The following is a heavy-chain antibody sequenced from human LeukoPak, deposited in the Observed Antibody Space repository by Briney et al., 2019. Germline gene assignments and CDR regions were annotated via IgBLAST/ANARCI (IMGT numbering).Heavy chain of an antibody. Sequence: PGGSLRLSCAASGFTFSSYGMHWVRQAPGKGLEWVAVIWYGGSNKYYADSVKGRFTISRYNSKNTLYLQMNSLRAQDTAVYYCAKDIRAAADLYFDYWGQGTLVTVSS. CDR1: GFTFSSYG. CDR2: IWYGGSNK. V-gene: IGHV3-30*02. J-gene: IGHJ4*02. D-gene: IGHD6-13*01. CDR3: AKDIRAAADLYFDY.